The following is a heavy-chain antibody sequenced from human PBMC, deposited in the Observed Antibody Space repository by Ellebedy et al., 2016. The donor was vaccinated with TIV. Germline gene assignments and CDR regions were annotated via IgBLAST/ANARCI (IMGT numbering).Heavy chain of an antibody. V-gene: IGHV1-2*04. CDR1: GYTFTGYY. J-gene: IGHJ6*02. CDR3: ASSVLGISYYYYGMDV. CDR2: INPNSGGT. D-gene: IGHD2-21*01. Sequence: ASVKVSXXASGYTFTGYYMHWVRQAPGQGLEWMGWINPNSGGTNYAQKFQGWVTMTRDTSISTAYMELSRLRSDDTAVYYCASSVLGISYYYYGMDVWGQGTTVTVSS.